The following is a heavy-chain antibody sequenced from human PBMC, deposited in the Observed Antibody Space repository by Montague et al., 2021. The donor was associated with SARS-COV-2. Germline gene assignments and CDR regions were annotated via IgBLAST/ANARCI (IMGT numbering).Heavy chain of an antibody. CDR1: GFTSSSYS. J-gene: IGHJ6*03. CDR2: ISSSSSYI. V-gene: IGHV3-21*01. Sequence: SLRLSCAASGFTSSSYSMNWVRQAPGKGLEWVSSISSSSSYIYYADSVKGRFTISRDNAKNSLYLQMNSLRAEDTAVYYCARDLEADYYYYMDVWGKGTTVTVSS. CDR3: ARDLEADYYYYMDV. D-gene: IGHD6-25*01.